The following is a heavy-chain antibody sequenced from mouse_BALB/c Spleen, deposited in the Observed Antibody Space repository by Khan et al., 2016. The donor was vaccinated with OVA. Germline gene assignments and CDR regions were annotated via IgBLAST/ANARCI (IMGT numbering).Heavy chain of an antibody. CDR2: INPRTGYT. CDR3: ARRTTGYTLDY. D-gene: IGHD2-14*01. V-gene: IGHV1-4*01. Sequence: QVQLKQSGAELARPGASVMMSCKTSGYTFTSNTMHWVKQRPGQGLEWIGYINPRTGYTNYIQHFKDKATLTADQSSNTAYMQLSSLTSEDSALYYCARRTTGYTLDYWGQGTSVTVAS. J-gene: IGHJ4*01. CDR1: GYTFTSNT.